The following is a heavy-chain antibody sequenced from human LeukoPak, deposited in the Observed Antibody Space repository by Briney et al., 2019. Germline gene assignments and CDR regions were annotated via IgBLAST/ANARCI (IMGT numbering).Heavy chain of an antibody. J-gene: IGHJ5*02. D-gene: IGHD6-13*01. Sequence: PGGSLRLSCAASGFTFDDYGMSWVRQAPGKGLEWVSGINWNGGSTGYADSVKGRFTISRDNAKNSLYLQMNSLRAEDTALYYCAREFESSSWDYNWFDPWGQGTLVTVSS. CDR1: GFTFDDYG. CDR3: AREFESSSWDYNWFDP. CDR2: INWNGGST. V-gene: IGHV3-20*04.